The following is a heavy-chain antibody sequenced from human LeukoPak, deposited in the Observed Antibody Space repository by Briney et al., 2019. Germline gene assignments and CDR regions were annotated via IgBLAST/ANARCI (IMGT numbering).Heavy chain of an antibody. CDR2: INPISGYT. V-gene: IGHV1-8*01. Sequence: ASVKVSCKASGYTFTNYDINWVRQATGQGLEWMGWINPISGYTGYAQNFQGRVTMTGNTSISTAYMEVSGLKSEGAAVYYCARGNRLYTSSWSSLAFDIWGQGTMVTVSS. D-gene: IGHD6-13*01. J-gene: IGHJ3*02. CDR1: GYTFTNYD. CDR3: ARGNRLYTSSWSSLAFDI.